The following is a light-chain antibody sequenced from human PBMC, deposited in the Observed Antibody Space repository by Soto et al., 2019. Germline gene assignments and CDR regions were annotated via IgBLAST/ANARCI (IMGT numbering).Light chain of an antibody. CDR1: QSVSSSY. CDR2: GAS. Sequence: EIVLTQSPGTLSLSPGERATLSCRASQSVSSSYLAWYQQKTGQAPRLLISGASSRDTGIPDRFSGSGSGTEFTLTIASLQSDDFAVYYCQQYNNWPRTFGQGTKVDI. CDR3: QQYNNWPRT. J-gene: IGKJ1*01. V-gene: IGKV3-20*01.